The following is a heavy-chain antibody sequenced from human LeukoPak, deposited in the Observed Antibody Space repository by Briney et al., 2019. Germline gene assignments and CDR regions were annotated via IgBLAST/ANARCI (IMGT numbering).Heavy chain of an antibody. J-gene: IGHJ4*02. CDR1: GFTFSSYA. Sequence: GGSLRLSCAASGFTFSSYAMSWVRQAPGKGLEWVSAISGSGGSTCYADSVKGRFTISRDNSKNTLYLQMNSLRAEDTAVYYCAKFYVLRYFDWAPPYFDYWGQGTLVTVSS. CDR2: ISGSGGST. CDR3: AKFYVLRYFDWAPPYFDY. D-gene: IGHD3-9*01. V-gene: IGHV3-23*01.